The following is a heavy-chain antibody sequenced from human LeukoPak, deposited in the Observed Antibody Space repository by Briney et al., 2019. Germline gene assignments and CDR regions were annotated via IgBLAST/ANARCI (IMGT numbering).Heavy chain of an antibody. CDR2: IYYSGST. V-gene: IGHV4-39*07. J-gene: IGHJ4*02. CDR1: GGSISSNSYY. Sequence: SETLSLTCTVSGGSISSNSYYWDWIRQPPGEGLEWIGNIYYSGSTYYNPSLKSRVTISVDTSKNQFSLKLSSVTAADTAVYYCAREAYYDFWSGLDYWGQGTLVTVSS. D-gene: IGHD3-3*01. CDR3: AREAYYDFWSGLDY.